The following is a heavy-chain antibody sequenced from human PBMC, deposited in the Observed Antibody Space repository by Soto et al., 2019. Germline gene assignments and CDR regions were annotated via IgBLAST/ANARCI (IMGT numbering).Heavy chain of an antibody. V-gene: IGHV6-1*01. CDR1: GDSVSSKSAA. J-gene: IGHJ5*02. CDR2: TYYRSKWYS. CDR3: VRVTFGDLVHWFYP. Sequence: SQTLSLTCAISGDSVSSKSAAWNWIRQSPSRGLEWLGRTYYRSKWYSDYAVSVKSRITINPDTSKNQFSLQLKSVTHEDTAVYYSVRVTFGDLVHWFYPSGRGTLVTVSS. D-gene: IGHD3-16*01.